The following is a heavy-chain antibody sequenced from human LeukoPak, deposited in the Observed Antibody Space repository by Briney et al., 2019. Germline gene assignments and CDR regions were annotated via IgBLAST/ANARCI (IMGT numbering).Heavy chain of an antibody. CDR3: ARVPLSDASVLYYPR. D-gene: IGHD3-10*01. CDR1: GYTFTNYG. J-gene: IGHJ1*01. CDR2: INTGDGST. Sequence: GASVKVACKTSGYTFTNYGMHWVRQAPRQSPEWMGWINTGDGSTKSSQKFQDRVTLTRDTSASTAYMELNSLNSEDTAVYYCARVPLSDASVLYYPRWGQGTLVTVSS. V-gene: IGHV1-3*04.